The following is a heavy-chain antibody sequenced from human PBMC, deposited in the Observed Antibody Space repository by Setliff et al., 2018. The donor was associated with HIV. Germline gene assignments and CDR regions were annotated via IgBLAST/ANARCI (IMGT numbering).Heavy chain of an antibody. Sequence: PSETLSLTCTVSGDSISDYYWSWIRQSPGKGLEWIGYVYYTGTTSLNPSVKSRVTISVDTSKNQFSLKLSSVTAADTAVYYCARGVAAAGLWGQGTLVTVSS. V-gene: IGHV4-59*01. CDR1: GDSISDYY. J-gene: IGHJ4*02. CDR3: ARGVAAAGL. D-gene: IGHD6-13*01. CDR2: VYYTGTT.